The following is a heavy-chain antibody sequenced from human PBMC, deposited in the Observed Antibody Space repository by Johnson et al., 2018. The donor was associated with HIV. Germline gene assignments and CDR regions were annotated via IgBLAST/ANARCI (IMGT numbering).Heavy chain of an antibody. CDR3: AKLTTGLTPINDAFDI. CDR1: GFLFSRYA. J-gene: IGHJ3*02. Sequence: QVQLVESGGGVVQPGRSLRLSCAASGFLFSRYAMHWVRQAPGKGLEWVAVISYDGSNKYYADSVKGRFTISRDNSKNTLYLQMNSLRAEDTAVYYCAKLTTGLTPINDAFDIWGQGTMVTVSS. CDR2: ISYDGSNK. V-gene: IGHV3-30-3*02. D-gene: IGHD3-22*01.